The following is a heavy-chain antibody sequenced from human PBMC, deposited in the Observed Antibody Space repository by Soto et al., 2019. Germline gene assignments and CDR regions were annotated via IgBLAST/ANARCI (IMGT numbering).Heavy chain of an antibody. J-gene: IGHJ4*02. CDR1: VFTLSIYD. V-gene: IGHV3-13*04. Sequence: GGSLILSCSSSVFTLSIYDMHWVRQGPGKGLEWVSGIGTAGDTNYAGSVKGRFTISRENAKNSLYLQMNSLRAGDTAIYFCARAIGPTLFDYWGQGTMVTVSS. CDR2: IGTAGDT. D-gene: IGHD3-22*01. CDR3: ARAIGPTLFDY.